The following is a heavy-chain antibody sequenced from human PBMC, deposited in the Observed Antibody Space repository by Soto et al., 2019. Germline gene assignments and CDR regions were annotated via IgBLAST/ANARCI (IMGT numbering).Heavy chain of an antibody. CDR3: ARVASGGYDLDY. V-gene: IGHV1-46*03. CDR1: GYTFTRYY. J-gene: IGHJ4*02. D-gene: IGHD5-12*01. CDR2: INPSGGST. Sequence: ASVKVSCKASGYTFTRYYMHWVRQAPGQGLEWMGIINPSGGSTSYAQKFQGRVTMTRDTSTSTVYMELSSLRSEDTAVYCCARVASGGYDLDYWGQGTLVTVSS.